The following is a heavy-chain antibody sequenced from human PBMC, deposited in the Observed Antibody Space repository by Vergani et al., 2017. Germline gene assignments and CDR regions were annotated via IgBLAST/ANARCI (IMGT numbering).Heavy chain of an antibody. CDR1: GFTFSSYG. Sequence: QVQLVESGGGVVQPGRSLRLSCAASGFTFSSYGMHWVRQAPGKGLEWVAVISYDGSNKYYADSVKGRFTISRDNSKNTLYLQMNSLRAEDTAVYYCAKVQAMLIIRGYFDYWGQGTLVTVSS. V-gene: IGHV3-30*18. CDR3: AKVQAMLIIRGYFDY. CDR2: ISYDGSNK. J-gene: IGHJ4*02. D-gene: IGHD2-8*01.